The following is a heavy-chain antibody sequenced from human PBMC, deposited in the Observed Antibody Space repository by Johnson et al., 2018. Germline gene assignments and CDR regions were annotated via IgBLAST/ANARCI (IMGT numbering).Heavy chain of an antibody. Sequence: QVRLVQSGGGVVQPGRSLRLSCAASGFTFSSYGMHWVRQAPGKGLEWVAVIWYDGSEKYYVDSVKGRFTISRDNAKNSLYLQMNSLRAEDTTVYYCARTHCPNGVCHWAGNYYYYYRDVWGKGTTVTVSS. V-gene: IGHV3-33*01. D-gene: IGHD2-8*01. CDR3: ARTHCPNGVCHWAGNYYYYYRDV. J-gene: IGHJ6*03. CDR2: IWYDGSEK. CDR1: GFTFSSYG.